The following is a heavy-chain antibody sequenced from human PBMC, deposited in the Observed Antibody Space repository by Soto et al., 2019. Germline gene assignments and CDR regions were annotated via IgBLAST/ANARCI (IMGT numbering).Heavy chain of an antibody. D-gene: IGHD1-26*01. Sequence: QVQLVQSGAEVKKPGSSVKVSCKASGGNFSRYTISWVRQAPGQGLEWMGRIIPILGIANYAQKFQGRVTITADKSTSTAYMELSSMRSEATAGYYCARKSGGSLLDYWGQGTLVTVSS. CDR2: IIPILGIA. V-gene: IGHV1-69*02. CDR3: ARKSGGSLLDY. J-gene: IGHJ4*02. CDR1: GGNFSRYT.